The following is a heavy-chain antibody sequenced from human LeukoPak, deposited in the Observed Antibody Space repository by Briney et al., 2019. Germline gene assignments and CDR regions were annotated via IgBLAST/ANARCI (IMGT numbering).Heavy chain of an antibody. CDR3: ARNLAYCGGDCYPAFDY. Sequence: PEASVKVSCKASGGTFSNYAISWVRQAPGQGLEWMGGIIPIFGTANYAQKFQGRVTITTDESTSTAYMELRSLRSDDTAVYYCARNLAYCGGDCYPAFDYWGQGTLVTVSS. D-gene: IGHD2-21*02. CDR2: IIPIFGTA. CDR1: GGTFSNYA. V-gene: IGHV1-69*05. J-gene: IGHJ4*02.